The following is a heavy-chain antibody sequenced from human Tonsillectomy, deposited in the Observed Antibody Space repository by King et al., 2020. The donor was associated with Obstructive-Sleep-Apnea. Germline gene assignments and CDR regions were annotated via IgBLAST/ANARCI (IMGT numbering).Heavy chain of an antibody. J-gene: IGHJ4*02. CDR3: TRLHCSGGSCYPPRLQLWINFDH. CDR1: VGSIISYY. V-gene: IGHV4-59*08. CDR2: IYYSGST. D-gene: IGHD2-15*01. Sequence: QLQESGPGLVKPSETLSLTCTVSVGSIISYYWSWIRQPPGKGLEWIGYIYYSGSTKYNPSLKNRVTISVDTSKNQFSLKLSSVTAADPAVYYCTRLHCSGGSCYPPRLQLWINFDHWGQGTLVTVSS.